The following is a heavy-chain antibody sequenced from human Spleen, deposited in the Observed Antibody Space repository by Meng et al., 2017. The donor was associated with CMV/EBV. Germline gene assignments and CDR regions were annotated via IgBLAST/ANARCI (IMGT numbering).Heavy chain of an antibody. V-gene: IGHV3-74*01. D-gene: IGHD3-3*01. CDR2: INSDGSST. J-gene: IGHJ5*02. CDR3: ARDRGYDFWSGYFRGSLNGFDP. CDR1: GFTFSSYA. Sequence: GESLKISCAASGFTFSSYAMSWVRQAPGKGLVWVSRINSDGSSTSYADSVKGRFTISRDNAKNTLYLQMNSLRAEDTAVYYCARDRGYDFWSGYFRGSLNGFDPWGQGTLVTVSS.